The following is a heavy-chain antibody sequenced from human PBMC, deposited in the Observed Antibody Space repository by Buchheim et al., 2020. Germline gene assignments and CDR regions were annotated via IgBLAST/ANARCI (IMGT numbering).Heavy chain of an antibody. Sequence: EVQLVESGGGLVQPGGSLRLSCAASGFTFSRHWMSWVRQAPGRGLEWVATINQDGSEKYSVDSMKGRFIISRDNAENSLYLQMNSLRAEDTAVYYCARDHVAPTILFDCWGQGTL. J-gene: IGHJ4*02. V-gene: IGHV3-7*01. CDR2: INQDGSEK. CDR3: ARDHVAPTILFDC. CDR1: GFTFSRHW. D-gene: IGHD3-3*01.